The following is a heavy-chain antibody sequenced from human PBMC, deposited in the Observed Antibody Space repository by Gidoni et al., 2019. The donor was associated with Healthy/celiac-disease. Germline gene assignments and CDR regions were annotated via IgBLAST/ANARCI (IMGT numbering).Heavy chain of an antibody. V-gene: IGHV4-34*01. D-gene: IGHD6-19*01. CDR3: ARGLRGWFGY. CDR2: INHSGST. J-gene: IGHJ4*02. Sequence: QVQLQQWGAGLLKPSETLSLTCAVYGGSFSGYYWSWIRKPPGKGLEWIGEINHSGSTNYNPSLKSRVTISVDTSKNQFSLKLSSVTAADTAVYYCARGLRGWFGYWGQGTLVTVSS. CDR1: GGSFSGYY.